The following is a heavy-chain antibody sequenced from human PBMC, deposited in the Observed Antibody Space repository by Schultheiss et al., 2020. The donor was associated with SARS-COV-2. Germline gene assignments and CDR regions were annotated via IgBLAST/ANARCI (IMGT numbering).Heavy chain of an antibody. CDR1: GGSISSGGYY. J-gene: IGHJ5*02. Sequence: SETLSLTCTVSGGSISSGGYYWSWIRQPAGKGLEWIGRIYTSGSTNYNPSLKSRVTMSVDTSKNQFSLKLSSVTAADTAVYYCARTGPNYCSSTSCYSDWFDPWGQGTLVTVSS. CDR2: IYTSGST. V-gene: IGHV4-61*02. D-gene: IGHD2-2*02. CDR3: ARTGPNYCSSTSCYSDWFDP.